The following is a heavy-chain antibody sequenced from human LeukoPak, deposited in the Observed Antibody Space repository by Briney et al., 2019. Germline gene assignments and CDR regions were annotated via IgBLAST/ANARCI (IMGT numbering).Heavy chain of an antibody. V-gene: IGHV3-30*02. CDR1: GFTFSSYG. Sequence: GGSLRLSCAASGFTFSSYGMHWVRQAPGKGLEWVAFIRYDGSNKYYADSVKGRFTISRDNSKNTLYLQMNSLRAEDTAVYYCAKDFRRSSYSFDYWGQGTLVTVSS. J-gene: IGHJ4*02. CDR3: AKDFRRSSYSFDY. CDR2: IRYDGSNK. D-gene: IGHD6-6*01.